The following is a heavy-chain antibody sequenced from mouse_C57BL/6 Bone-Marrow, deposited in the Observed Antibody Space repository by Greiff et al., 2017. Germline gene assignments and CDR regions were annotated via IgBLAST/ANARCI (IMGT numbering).Heavy chain of an antibody. Sequence: VQLQQSGAELVKPGASVKLSCTASGFNFKDYYMHWVKQRTEQGLEWIGRIDPEDGDTKYAPKFQGKATLTADTSSNTAYLQLSSLTSEDTAVFYCAPHYYDKGFDDWGTGTTVTVSS. V-gene: IGHV14-2*01. D-gene: IGHD1-2*01. CDR3: APHYYDKGFDD. J-gene: IGHJ1*03. CDR1: GFNFKDYY. CDR2: IDPEDGDT.